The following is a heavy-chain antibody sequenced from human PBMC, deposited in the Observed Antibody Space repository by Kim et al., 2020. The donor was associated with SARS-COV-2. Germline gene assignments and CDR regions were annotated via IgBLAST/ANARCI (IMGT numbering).Heavy chain of an antibody. CDR3: ARNGGFGELLFIDY. CDR2: INHSGST. D-gene: IGHD3-10*01. V-gene: IGHV4-34*01. Sequence: SETLSLTCAVYGGSFSGYYWSWIRQPPGKGLEWIGEINHSGSTNYNPSLKSRVTISVDTSKNQFSLKLSSVTAADTAVYYCARNGGFGELLFIDYWGQGTLVTVSS. J-gene: IGHJ4*02. CDR1: GGSFSGYY.